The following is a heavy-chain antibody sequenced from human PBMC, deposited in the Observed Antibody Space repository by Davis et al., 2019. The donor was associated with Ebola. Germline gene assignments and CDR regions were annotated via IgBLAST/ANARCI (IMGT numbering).Heavy chain of an antibody. CDR2: ISYDGSKT. CDR1: AFTFSDYA. V-gene: IGHV3-30*04. D-gene: IGHD3-10*01. CDR3: EKDDKFASVGPRGVDQ. J-gene: IGHJ4*02. Sequence: GESLKISCAASAFTFSDYAMHWVRQTAKGLEWVAVISYDGSKTYYEDSVKGRFTISRDNSKNTLYLQMSSLRLEDTAVYFCEKDDKFASVGPRGVDQWGQGTQVIVSS.